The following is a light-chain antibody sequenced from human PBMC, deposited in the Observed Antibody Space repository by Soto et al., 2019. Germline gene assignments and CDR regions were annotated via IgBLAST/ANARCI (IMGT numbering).Light chain of an antibody. CDR3: QQYHKWPPYT. CDR2: DAS. V-gene: IGKV3-15*01. Sequence: DIVMTQSPATLSVSPGERATLSCRASQSVDISLAWYQQKPGQAPRLLIYDASTRATGIPARFSGSGSGTEFTLTISSLQSEDFAVYYCQQYHKWPPYTFGQGTKLEIK. CDR1: QSVDIS. J-gene: IGKJ2*01.